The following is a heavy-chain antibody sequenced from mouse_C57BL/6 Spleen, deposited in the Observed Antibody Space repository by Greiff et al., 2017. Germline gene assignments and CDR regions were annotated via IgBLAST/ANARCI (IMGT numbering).Heavy chain of an antibody. CDR3: TTRGYYYGSTVSY. D-gene: IGHD1-1*01. CDR2: IDPENGDT. Sequence: EVQLQQSGAELVRPGASVKLSCTASGFNIKDDYMHWVKQRPEQGLEWIGWIDPENGDTEYASKFQGKALLTADTSYNTAYLQLSSLTSEDTAFYYCTTRGYYYGSTVSYRGQGTLVTVSA. J-gene: IGHJ3*01. CDR1: GFNIKDDY. V-gene: IGHV14-4*01.